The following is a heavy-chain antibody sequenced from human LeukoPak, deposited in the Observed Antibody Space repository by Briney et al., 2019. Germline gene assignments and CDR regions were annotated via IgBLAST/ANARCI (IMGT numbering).Heavy chain of an antibody. Sequence: GGSLRLSRAASGFTFDDYAMHWVRQAPGKGLEWVSGISWNSGSIGYADSVKGRFTISRDNAKNSLYLQMNSLRAEDTALYYCAKDHRIAVAGMVGYFDLWGRGTLVTVSS. V-gene: IGHV3-9*01. CDR1: GFTFDDYA. CDR2: ISWNSGSI. CDR3: AKDHRIAVAGMVGYFDL. D-gene: IGHD6-19*01. J-gene: IGHJ2*01.